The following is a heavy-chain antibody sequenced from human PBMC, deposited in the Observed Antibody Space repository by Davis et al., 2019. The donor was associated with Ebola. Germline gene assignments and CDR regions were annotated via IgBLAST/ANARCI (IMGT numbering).Heavy chain of an antibody. CDR2: INTNTGNP. D-gene: IGHD3-16*02. CDR1: GYTFTSYA. CDR3: ARGELSGPFDF. Sequence: ASVKVSCKASGYTFTSYAMNWVRQAPGQGLEWMGWINTNTGNPTYAQGFTGRFVFSLDTSVSTAYLQISSLKASDTAMYYCARGELSGPFDFWGQGTLVTVSS. V-gene: IGHV7-4-1*02. J-gene: IGHJ4*02.